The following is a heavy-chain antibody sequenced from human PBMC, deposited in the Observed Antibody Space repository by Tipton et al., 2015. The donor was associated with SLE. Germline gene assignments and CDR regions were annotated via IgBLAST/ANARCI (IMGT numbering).Heavy chain of an antibody. CDR3: ARDRYCSSTSCYWFDP. CDR1: GGSISSYY. J-gene: IGHJ5*02. V-gene: IGHV4-39*07. D-gene: IGHD2-2*01. Sequence: TLSLTCTVSGGSISSYYWGWIRQPPGKGLEWIGSIYYSGSTYYNPSLKSRVTISVDTSKNQFSLKLSSVTAADTAVYYCARDRYCSSTSCYWFDPWGQGTLVTVSS. CDR2: IYYSGST.